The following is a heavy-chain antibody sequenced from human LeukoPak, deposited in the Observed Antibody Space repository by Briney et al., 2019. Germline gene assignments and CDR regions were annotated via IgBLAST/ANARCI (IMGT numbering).Heavy chain of an antibody. CDR3: LYGTKYYFDY. CDR2: IYSSGST. J-gene: IGHJ4*02. Sequence: SETLSLTCTVSGASISSGSYYWIWTRQVAGKGLEWIGRIYSSGSTNYNPSLKRRVTISVDTSKYQFSLKLSSVTAADTAVYYCLYGTKYYFDYWGQGTLVTVSS. D-gene: IGHD2-2*02. V-gene: IGHV4-61*02. CDR1: GASISSGSYY.